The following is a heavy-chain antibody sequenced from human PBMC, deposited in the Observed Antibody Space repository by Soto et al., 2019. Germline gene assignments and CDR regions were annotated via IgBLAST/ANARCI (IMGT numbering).Heavy chain of an antibody. Sequence: ASVKVSCEASGYTFTNYGISWVRQAPGQGLEWMGWISGYNGNTKYAQKFQGRVTMTTDTPTNTAYMELRSLRSDDTAVYYCARDREYYYDSSGNYYYHYGMDVWGQGTTVTVSS. CDR3: ARDREYYYDSSGNYYYHYGMDV. CDR2: ISGYNGNT. D-gene: IGHD3-22*01. CDR1: GYTFTNYG. V-gene: IGHV1-18*04. J-gene: IGHJ6*02.